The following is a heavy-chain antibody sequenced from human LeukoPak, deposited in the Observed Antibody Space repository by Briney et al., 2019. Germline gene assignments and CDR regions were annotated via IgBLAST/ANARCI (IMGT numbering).Heavy chain of an antibody. CDR2: INPNSGGT. V-gene: IGHV1-2*02. Sequence: GASVRVSCKASGYTFTGYYMHWVRQAPGQGLEWMGWINPNSGGTNYAQKFQGRVTMTRDTSISTAYMELSRLRSDDTAVYYCARGLSGSNWELDYWGQGTLVTVSS. J-gene: IGHJ4*02. D-gene: IGHD1-26*01. CDR3: ARGLSGSNWELDY. CDR1: GYTFTGYY.